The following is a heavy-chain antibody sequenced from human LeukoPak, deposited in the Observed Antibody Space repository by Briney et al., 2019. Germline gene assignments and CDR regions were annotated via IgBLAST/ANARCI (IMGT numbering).Heavy chain of an antibody. D-gene: IGHD5-18*01. Sequence: GASVKVSCKASGYTFTGYYMHWVRQAPGQGLEWMGWINPHTGGTNYAQKFQGRVTMTRDTSISTAYMELSRLRSDDTAVYYCSGNGYSYGTQENWFDPWGQGTLVTVSS. CDR3: SGNGYSYGTQENWFDP. J-gene: IGHJ5*02. CDR1: GYTFTGYY. V-gene: IGHV1-2*02. CDR2: INPHTGGT.